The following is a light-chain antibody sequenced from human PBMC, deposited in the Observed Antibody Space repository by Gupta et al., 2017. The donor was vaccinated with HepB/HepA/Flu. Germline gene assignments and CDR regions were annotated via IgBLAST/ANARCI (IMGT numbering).Light chain of an antibody. V-gene: IGKV3-20*01. J-gene: IGKJ5*01. Sequence: EIVLTQSPGTLSLSPGERATLSCRASQSVSSSYLAWYQQKPGQAPRLLIYGASSRATGIPDRFSGSGYGTDFTLTISRRDPEDFAVYYCQQDGSSPPITFGQGTRLEIK. CDR2: GAS. CDR3: QQDGSSPPIT. CDR1: QSVSSSY.